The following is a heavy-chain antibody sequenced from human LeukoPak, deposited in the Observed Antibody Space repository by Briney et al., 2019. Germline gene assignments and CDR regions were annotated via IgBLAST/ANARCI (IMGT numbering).Heavy chain of an antibody. CDR2: INAGNGNT. V-gene: IGHV1-3*01. CDR3: ARGTAETGSIDY. D-gene: IGHD6-19*01. CDR1: GYTFTSYG. J-gene: IGHJ4*02. Sequence: GASVKVSCKASGYTFTSYGIHWVRQAPGQRLEWMGWINAGNGNTQYSQKFQGRVNLTRDTAASTAYVDLTSLRSEDTAVYYCARGTAETGSIDYWGQGTVVTVSS.